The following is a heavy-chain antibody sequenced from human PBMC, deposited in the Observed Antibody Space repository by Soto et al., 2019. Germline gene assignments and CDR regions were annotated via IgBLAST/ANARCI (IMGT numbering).Heavy chain of an antibody. V-gene: IGHV5-51*03. CDR2: IYPGDSDT. CDR1: GKGCTKYW. Sequence: GESRKVSGKGSGKGCTKYWIGWVRQIPGRGLEWMGIIYPGDSDTRYSPSFQGQVTISADKSISTAYLQWSSLKASDTAMYYCARATSRRTLPQTFIIDYWGQGTVVTVSS. D-gene: IGHD3-16*02. J-gene: IGHJ4*02. CDR3: ARATSRRTLPQTFIIDY.